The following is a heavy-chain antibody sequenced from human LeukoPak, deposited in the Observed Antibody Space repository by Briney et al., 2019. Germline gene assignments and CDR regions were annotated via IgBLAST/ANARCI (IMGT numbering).Heavy chain of an antibody. Sequence: SETLSLTCTVSGGFISTYYWSWIRQPPGKGLEWIGFTSYSGSTYHNPSLKSRVTMSVDTSKNQFSLNLRSVTAADTAVYYCARDRYSYGFWGQGILVTVSS. CDR2: TSYSGST. V-gene: IGHV4-59*01. D-gene: IGHD5-18*01. CDR3: ARDRYSYGF. J-gene: IGHJ4*02. CDR1: GGFISTYY.